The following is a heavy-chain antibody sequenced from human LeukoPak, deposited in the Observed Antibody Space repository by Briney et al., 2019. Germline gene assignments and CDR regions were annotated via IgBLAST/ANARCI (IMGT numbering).Heavy chain of an antibody. D-gene: IGHD1-7*01. J-gene: IGHJ4*02. CDR1: GFTFSSYS. V-gene: IGHV3-53*01. CDR3: ARGNWNYPFDY. Sequence: GGSLILSCAASGFTFSSYSMNWVRHAPVQGLEWVSVIYSSDSTYYADSVKGRFTISRDNSKNTLYLQMNSLRAEDTAVYYCARGNWNYPFDYWGQGTLVTVSS. CDR2: IYSSDST.